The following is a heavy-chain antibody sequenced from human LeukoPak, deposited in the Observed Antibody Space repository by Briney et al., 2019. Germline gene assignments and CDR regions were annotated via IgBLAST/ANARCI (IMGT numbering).Heavy chain of an antibody. V-gene: IGHV3-30*18. D-gene: IGHD2-21*02. Sequence: PGGSLRLSCAASGFTFSSYGMHWVRQAPGKGLEWVAVISYDGSNKYYADSVRGRFTISRDNSKNTLYLQMNSLRAEDTAVYYCAKSLRLTWDYYYYGMDVWGQGTTVTVSS. J-gene: IGHJ6*02. CDR1: GFTFSSYG. CDR3: AKSLRLTWDYYYYGMDV. CDR2: ISYDGSNK.